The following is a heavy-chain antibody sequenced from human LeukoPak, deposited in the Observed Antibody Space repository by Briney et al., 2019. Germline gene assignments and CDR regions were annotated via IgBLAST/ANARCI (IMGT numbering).Heavy chain of an antibody. Sequence: SVKVSCKASGGTFSSYAISWVRQAPGQGLEWMGGIIPIFGTANYAQKFQGRGTITADRSKSTAYMELSSLRSEDTAVYYCARGHGDYAYYGYWGQGTLVTVSS. CDR3: ARGHGDYAYYGY. D-gene: IGHD4-17*01. V-gene: IGHV1-69*06. CDR1: GGTFSSYA. J-gene: IGHJ4*02. CDR2: IIPIFGTA.